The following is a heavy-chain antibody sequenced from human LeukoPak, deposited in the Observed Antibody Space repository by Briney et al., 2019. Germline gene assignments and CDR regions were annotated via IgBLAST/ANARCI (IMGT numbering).Heavy chain of an antibody. Sequence: PSETLSLTCTVSGGSISSYYWSWIRQPAGKGLEWIGRIYISGSTNYNPSLKSRVTMSVDTSKNQFSLKLSSVAAADMAVYYCARRGVYFGHEPRRFFDYWGQGILVTVSS. CDR3: ARRGVYFGHEPRRFFDY. V-gene: IGHV4-4*07. D-gene: IGHD3-10*01. CDR1: GGSISSYY. J-gene: IGHJ4*02. CDR2: IYISGST.